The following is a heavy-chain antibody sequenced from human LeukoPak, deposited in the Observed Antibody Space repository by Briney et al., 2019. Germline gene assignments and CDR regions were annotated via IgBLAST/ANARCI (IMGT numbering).Heavy chain of an antibody. Sequence: ASVKVSCTASGYTFTSYGISWVRQAPGQGLEWMGWISAYNGNTNYAQKLQGRVTMTTDTSTSTAYMELRSLRSDGTAVYYCARDLGAARNYYYYYGMDVWGQGTTVTVSS. D-gene: IGHD6-6*01. CDR2: ISAYNGNT. CDR3: ARDLGAARNYYYYYGMDV. J-gene: IGHJ6*02. CDR1: GYTFTSYG. V-gene: IGHV1-18*01.